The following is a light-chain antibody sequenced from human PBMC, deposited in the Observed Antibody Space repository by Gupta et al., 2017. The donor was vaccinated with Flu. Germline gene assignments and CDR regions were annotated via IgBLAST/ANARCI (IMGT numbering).Light chain of an antibody. CDR2: GAA. V-gene: IGKV3-15*01. CDR3: QQYNKWPPGA. Sequence: ATLSASLGDRASLSCRASRSVGTDLAWYQQKPGQAPRLLIYGAATRATGVPARFSGSGSRTEFTLTISSLQSEDFALYYCQQYNKWPPGAFGGGTKVE. J-gene: IGKJ4*01. CDR1: RSVGTD.